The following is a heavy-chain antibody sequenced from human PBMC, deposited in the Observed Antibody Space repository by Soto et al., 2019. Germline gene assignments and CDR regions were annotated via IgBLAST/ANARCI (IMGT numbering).Heavy chain of an antibody. CDR3: ARVGYGGSGYWLFDY. J-gene: IGHJ4*02. CDR1: GFTFSSYA. CDR2: ISYDGSNK. V-gene: IGHV3-30-3*01. Sequence: GGSLRLSCAASGFTFSSYAMHWVRQAPGKGLEWVAVISYDGSNKYYADSVKGRFTISRDNSKNTLYLQMNSLRAEDTAVYYCARVGYGGSGYWLFDYWGQGTLVTVSS. D-gene: IGHD3-22*01.